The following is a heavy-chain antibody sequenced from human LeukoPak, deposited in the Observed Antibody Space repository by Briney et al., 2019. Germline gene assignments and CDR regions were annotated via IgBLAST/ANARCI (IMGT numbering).Heavy chain of an antibody. Sequence: GASVKVSCKASGGTFSSYAISWARQAPGQGLEWMGRIIPILGIANYAQKFQGRVTITADKSTSTAYMELSSLRSEDTAVYYCASGARFGELLYPFDYWGQGTLVTVSS. D-gene: IGHD3-10*02. CDR1: GGTFSSYA. J-gene: IGHJ4*02. CDR2: IIPILGIA. CDR3: ASGARFGELLYPFDY. V-gene: IGHV1-69*04.